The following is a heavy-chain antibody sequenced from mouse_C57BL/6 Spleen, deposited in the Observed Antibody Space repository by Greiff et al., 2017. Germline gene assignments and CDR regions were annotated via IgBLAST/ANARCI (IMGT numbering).Heavy chain of an antibody. CDR1: GYTFTEYT. CDR2: FYPGSGSI. J-gene: IGHJ1*03. D-gene: IGHD1-1*01. Sequence: VKLQESGAELVKPGASVKLSCKASGYTFTEYTIHWVKQRSGQGLEWIGWFYPGSGSIKYNEKFKDKATLTADKSSSTVYMELSRLTSEDSAVYFCARHEGDYYGSSHWYFDVWGTGTTVTVSS. CDR3: ARHEGDYYGSSHWYFDV. V-gene: IGHV1-62-2*01.